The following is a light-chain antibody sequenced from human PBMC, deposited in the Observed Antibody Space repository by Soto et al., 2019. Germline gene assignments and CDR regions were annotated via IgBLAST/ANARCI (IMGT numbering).Light chain of an antibody. Sequence: EIVLTQSPGTLSLSPGERATLSCRASQSVSSSYLAWYQQKPGQAPRLLIYGASSRATGIPDRFSCSGSGTDFALTISRLESKAFAVYYCQQYGSSPLCTFGQGTKVEIK. V-gene: IGKV3-20*01. CDR2: GAS. CDR3: QQYGSSPLCT. CDR1: QSVSSSY. J-gene: IGKJ1*01.